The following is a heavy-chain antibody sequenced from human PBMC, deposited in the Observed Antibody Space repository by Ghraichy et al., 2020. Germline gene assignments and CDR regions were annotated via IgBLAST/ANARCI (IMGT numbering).Heavy chain of an antibody. CDR3: ASGGSGYNAGRFDY. Sequence: SQTLSLTCAISGDSVSSTSAIWNWIRQSPSRGLEWLGRTYYRTKWYDDYAVSVRSRITVNPDTSRNQFSLQLNTVTPEDTAVYYCASGGSGYNAGRFDYWGQGILVTVSS. D-gene: IGHD1-14*01. V-gene: IGHV6-1*01. CDR1: GDSVSSTSAI. CDR2: TYYRTKWYD. J-gene: IGHJ4*02.